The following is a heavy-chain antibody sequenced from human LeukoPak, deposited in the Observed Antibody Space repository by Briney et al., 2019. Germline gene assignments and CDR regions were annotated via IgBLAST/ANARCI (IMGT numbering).Heavy chain of an antibody. J-gene: IGHJ3*02. D-gene: IGHD3-3*01. V-gene: IGHV1-18*01. Sequence: GASVKVSCKASGYTFTSYGISWVRQAPGQGLEWMGWISAYNGNTNYAQKLQGRVTMTTDTSTSTAYMELRSLRSEDTAVYYCASRASIFGVPQAFDIWGQGTMVTVSS. CDR1: GYTFTSYG. CDR2: ISAYNGNT. CDR3: ASRASIFGVPQAFDI.